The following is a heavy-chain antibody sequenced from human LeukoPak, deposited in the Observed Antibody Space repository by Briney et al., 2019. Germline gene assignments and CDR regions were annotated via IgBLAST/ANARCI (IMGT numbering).Heavy chain of an antibody. Sequence: GGSLRLSCAASGFTFSSYAMNWVRQAPGKGLEWVSSISSSSSYIYYADSVKGRFIISRDNAKNSLYLQMNSLRAEDTAVYYCAREARAMAGGAFDIWGQGTMVTVSS. D-gene: IGHD6-19*01. CDR3: AREARAMAGGAFDI. V-gene: IGHV3-21*01. J-gene: IGHJ3*02. CDR2: ISSSSSYI. CDR1: GFTFSSYA.